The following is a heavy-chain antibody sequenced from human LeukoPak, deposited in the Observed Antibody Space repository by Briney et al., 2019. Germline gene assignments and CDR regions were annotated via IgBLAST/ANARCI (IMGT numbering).Heavy chain of an antibody. D-gene: IGHD1-1*01. CDR1: GFTVSSNY. CDR2: IYSGGST. CDR3: AGDRRDTADWTYYYYYGMDV. Sequence: PGGSLRLSCAASGFTVSSNYMSWVRQAPGKGLEWVSVIYSGGSTYYADSVKGRFTISRDNSKNTLYLQMNSLRAEDTAVYYCAGDRRDTADWTYYYYYGMDVWGQGTTVTVSS. J-gene: IGHJ6*02. V-gene: IGHV3-66*01.